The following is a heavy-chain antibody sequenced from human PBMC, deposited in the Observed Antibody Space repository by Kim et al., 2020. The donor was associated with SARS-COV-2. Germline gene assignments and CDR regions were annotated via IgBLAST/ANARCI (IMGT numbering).Heavy chain of an antibody. J-gene: IGHJ6*01. CDR2: ISPYTGNT. D-gene: IGHD2-15*01. V-gene: IGHV1-18*01. Sequence: ASVKVSCKASGYIFTNYGISWMRQAPGKGLQWLGWISPYTGNTNYGRKVRGRPTMTTDRSTRTAYMELRNLISDDTAVYYCARALRCSGAGCFYY. CDR3: ARALRCSGAGCFYY. CDR1: GYIFTNYG.